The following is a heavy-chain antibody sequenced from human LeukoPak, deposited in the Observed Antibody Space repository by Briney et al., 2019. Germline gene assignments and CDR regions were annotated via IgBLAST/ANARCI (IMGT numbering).Heavy chain of an antibody. V-gene: IGHV5-51*01. Sequence: GESLKISCKGSGYSFTSCWIGWVRQMPGKGLEWMGIIYPGDSDTRYSPSFQGQVTISADKSISTAYLQWSSLKASDTAMYYCARHVGISGIAAAGIDYWGQGTLVTVSS. CDR1: GYSFTSCW. CDR2: IYPGDSDT. D-gene: IGHD6-13*01. CDR3: ARHVGISGIAAAGIDY. J-gene: IGHJ4*02.